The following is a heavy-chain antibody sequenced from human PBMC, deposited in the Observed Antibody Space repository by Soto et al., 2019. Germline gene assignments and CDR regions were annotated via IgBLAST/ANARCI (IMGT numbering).Heavy chain of an antibody. Sequence: GASVKVSCKASGYTFTSYGISWVRQAPGQGLEWMGWISAYNGNTNYAQKLQGRVTMTTDTSTSTAYMELRSLRSDDTAVYYCARDRKAGDCDFWSGYYAGGTYFDYWGQGTLVTVSS. CDR2: ISAYNGNT. V-gene: IGHV1-18*04. CDR3: ARDRKAGDCDFWSGYYAGGTYFDY. CDR1: GYTFTSYG. D-gene: IGHD3-3*01. J-gene: IGHJ4*02.